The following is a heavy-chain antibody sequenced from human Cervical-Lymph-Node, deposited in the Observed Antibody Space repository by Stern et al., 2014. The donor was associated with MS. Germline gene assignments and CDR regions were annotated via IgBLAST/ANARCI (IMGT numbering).Heavy chain of an antibody. D-gene: IGHD3-10*01. CDR3: ARDGSGTYYYYYGLDV. Sequence: EQLVESGAEVKKPGSSVKVSCKASGVSLTSSAFSWVRQAPGQGLEWMGGIIPIFYTANYAQKFQGRVTITADESTSIVYMELSSLRFDDTAVYYCARDGSGTYYYYYGLDVWGQGTTVTVSS. CDR2: IIPIFYTA. J-gene: IGHJ6*02. V-gene: IGHV1-69*01. CDR1: GVSLTSSA.